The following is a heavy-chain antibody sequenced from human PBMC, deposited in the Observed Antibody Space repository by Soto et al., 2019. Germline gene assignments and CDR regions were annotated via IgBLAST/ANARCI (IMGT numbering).Heavy chain of an antibody. CDR2: IWYDGSNK. D-gene: IGHD2-15*01. J-gene: IGHJ4*02. V-gene: IGHV3-33*01. Sequence: QVQLVESGGGVVQPGRSLRLSCAASGFTFSSYGMHWVRQAPGKGLEWVAVIWYDGSNKYYADSVKGRFTISRDNSKNTLYLQKNSLSAEDTAVYYGARDSGGRIVGVVAATPLDYWGQGTLVTVSS. CDR1: GFTFSSYG. CDR3: ARDSGGRIVGVVAATPLDY.